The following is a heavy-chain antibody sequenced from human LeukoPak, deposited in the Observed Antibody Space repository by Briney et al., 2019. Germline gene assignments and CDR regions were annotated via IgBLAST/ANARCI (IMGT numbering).Heavy chain of an antibody. CDR3: ARRIGGYYDSSGSPNWFDP. Sequence: SVKVSCTASGGTFSSYAISWVRQAPGQGLEWMGGIIPIFGTANYAQKFQGRVTITADESTSTAYMELSSLRSEDTAVYYCARRIGGYYDSSGSPNWFDPWGQGTLVTVSS. CDR1: GGTFSSYA. V-gene: IGHV1-69*13. D-gene: IGHD3-22*01. CDR2: IIPIFGTA. J-gene: IGHJ5*02.